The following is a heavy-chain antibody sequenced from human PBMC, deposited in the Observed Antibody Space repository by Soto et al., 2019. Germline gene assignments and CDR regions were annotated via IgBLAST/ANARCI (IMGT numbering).Heavy chain of an antibody. Sequence: SVKVSCKASGGTFSSYAISWVRQAPGQGLEWMGGIIPIFGTANYAQKFQGRVTITADKSTSTAYMELSSLRSEDTAVYYCARVTGWDLLGLFDYWRQETLVTVSA. CDR2: IIPIFGTA. CDR1: GGTFSSYA. CDR3: ARVTGWDLLGLFDY. D-gene: IGHD1-26*01. J-gene: IGHJ4*02. V-gene: IGHV1-69*06.